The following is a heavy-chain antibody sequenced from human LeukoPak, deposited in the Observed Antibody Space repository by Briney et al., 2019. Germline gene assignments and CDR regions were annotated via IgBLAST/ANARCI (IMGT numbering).Heavy chain of an antibody. J-gene: IGHJ4*02. Sequence: GDSLNISCLCFEYSFTSYWIGWVRQMPGKGLEWMEIIFPGNSDNRCSTSFQRQVNSSADKSISTAYLQWSSLKASDTAMYYCARRLTAGLWLGELLCFDYWGQGTLVTVSS. CDR1: EYSFTSYW. CDR2: IFPGNSDN. CDR3: ARRLTAGLWLGELLCFDY. V-gene: IGHV5-51*01. D-gene: IGHD3-10*01.